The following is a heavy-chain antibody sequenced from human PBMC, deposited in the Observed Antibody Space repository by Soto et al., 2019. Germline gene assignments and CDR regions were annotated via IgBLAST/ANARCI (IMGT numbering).Heavy chain of an antibody. CDR1: GGSISSYY. V-gene: IGHV4-59*01. CDR3: ARTIMITFGGVIPYDAFDI. Sequence: SETLSLTCTVSGGSISSYYWSWIRQPPGKGLEWIGYIYYSGSTNYNPSLKSRVTISVDTSKNQFSLKLSSVTAADTAVYYCARTIMITFGGVIPYDAFDIWGQGTMVTVSS. CDR2: IYYSGST. D-gene: IGHD3-16*02. J-gene: IGHJ3*02.